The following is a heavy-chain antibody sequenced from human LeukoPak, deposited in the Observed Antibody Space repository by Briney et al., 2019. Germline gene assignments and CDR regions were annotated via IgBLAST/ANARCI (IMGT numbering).Heavy chain of an antibody. V-gene: IGHV4-39*01. CDR3: ASPGGHYDSSGYYSFDY. D-gene: IGHD3-22*01. CDR2: IYYSGST. CDR1: GGSISSSSYY. Sequence: SETLSLTCIVSGGSISSSSYYWGWIRQPPGKGLEWIGSIYYSGSTYSNPSLKSRVTISVDTSKNQFSLKLSSVTAADTAVYYCASPGGHYDSSGYYSFDYWGQGTLVTVSS. J-gene: IGHJ4*02.